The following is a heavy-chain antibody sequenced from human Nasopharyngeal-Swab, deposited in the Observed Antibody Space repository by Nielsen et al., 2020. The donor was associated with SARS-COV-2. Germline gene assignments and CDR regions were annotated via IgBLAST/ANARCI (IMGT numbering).Heavy chain of an antibody. CDR1: GGSISSYY. J-gene: IGHJ4*02. CDR3: ARAGGWLQWIDY. D-gene: IGHD5-24*01. CDR2: IYYSGST. V-gene: IGHV4-59*01. Sequence: GSLRLSCTVSGGSISSYYWSWIRQPPGKGLEWIGYIYYSGSTNYNPSLKSRVTISVDTSKNQFSLKLSSVTAADTAVYYCARAGGWLQWIDYWGQGTLVTVSS.